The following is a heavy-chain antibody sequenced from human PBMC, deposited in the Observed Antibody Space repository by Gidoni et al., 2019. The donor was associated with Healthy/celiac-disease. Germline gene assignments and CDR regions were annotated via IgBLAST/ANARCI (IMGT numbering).Heavy chain of an antibody. Sequence: EVQLVESGGGLVQPGGSLKLSCAASGFTFSGSAMHWVRQASGKGLEWVGRIRSKANSYATAYAASVKGRFTISRDDSKNTAYLQMNSLKTEDTAVYYCTRGIAAAKDDYWGQGTLVTVSS. CDR2: IRSKANSYAT. CDR1: GFTFSGSA. J-gene: IGHJ4*02. D-gene: IGHD6-13*01. CDR3: TRGIAAAKDDY. V-gene: IGHV3-73*02.